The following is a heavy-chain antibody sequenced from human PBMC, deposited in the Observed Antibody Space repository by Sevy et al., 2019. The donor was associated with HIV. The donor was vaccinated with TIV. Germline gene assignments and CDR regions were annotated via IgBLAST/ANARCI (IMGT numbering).Heavy chain of an antibody. Sequence: SETLSLTCTVSGGSITSLYWNWIRQPPGKGLEWIANIYYNGHINYNPSLKSRVTLSLDTSKNQFSLRLSSVTAADTAMYYGAGGNALGRGYSWGQGTLVTVSS. CDR3: AGGNALGRGYS. V-gene: IGHV4-59*08. D-gene: IGHD3-16*01. CDR1: GGSITSLY. CDR2: IYYNGHI. J-gene: IGHJ4*02.